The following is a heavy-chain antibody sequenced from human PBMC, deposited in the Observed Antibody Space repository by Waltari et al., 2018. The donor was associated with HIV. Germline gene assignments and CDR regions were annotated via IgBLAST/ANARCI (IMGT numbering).Heavy chain of an antibody. CDR2: IYSRGST. CDR3: ARDSSDYYYGLDV. Sequence: QVKLQESGPGLVKPSQTLSLTCTVSGGSISSGSYYWSWVRQPAGKGLQWIGRIYSRGSTNYTPSLKSRVTISADTSKNQFSLKLNSVTAADTAVYFCARDSSDYYYGLDVWGQGTTVTVSS. J-gene: IGHJ6*02. CDR1: GGSISSGSYY. V-gene: IGHV4-61*02. D-gene: IGHD6-6*01.